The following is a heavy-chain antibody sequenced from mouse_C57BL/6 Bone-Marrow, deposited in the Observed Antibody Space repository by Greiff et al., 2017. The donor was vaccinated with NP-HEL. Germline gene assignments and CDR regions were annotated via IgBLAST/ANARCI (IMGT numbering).Heavy chain of an antibody. CDR2: INPSNGGT. D-gene: IGHD1-3*01. V-gene: IGHV1-53*01. Sequence: VKLQESGTELVKPGASVKLSCKASGYTFTSYWMHWVKQRPGQGLEWIGNINPSNGGTNYNEKFKSKATLTVDKSSSTAYMQLSSLTSEDSAVYYCARGRPPDKAGWYFDVWGTGTTVTVSS. J-gene: IGHJ1*03. CDR3: ARGRPPDKAGWYFDV. CDR1: GYTFTSYW.